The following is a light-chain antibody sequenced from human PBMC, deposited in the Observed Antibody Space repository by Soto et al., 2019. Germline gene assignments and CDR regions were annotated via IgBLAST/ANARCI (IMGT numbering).Light chain of an antibody. J-gene: IGKJ1*01. CDR3: QQYDSWPRT. CDR2: GSS. Sequence: EILMTQSPATLSASTGERATLSCRASESVAGHLAWYQQKPGQAPRLLIHGSSIRATGIPVRFSGSGSGTEFTLTISSLQSEDFAVYYCQQYDSWPRTFGQGTKVDVK. CDR1: ESVAGH. V-gene: IGKV3-15*01.